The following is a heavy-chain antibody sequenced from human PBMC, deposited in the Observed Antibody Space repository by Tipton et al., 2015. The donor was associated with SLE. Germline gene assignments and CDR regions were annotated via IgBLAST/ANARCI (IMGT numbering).Heavy chain of an antibody. CDR3: ARRGALAAAGVYYYYGMDV. CDR1: GGSISSGSSY. V-gene: IGHV4-61*01. J-gene: IGHJ6*02. Sequence: LRLSCTVSGGSISSGSSYWSWIRQPPGKGLEWIGYIYYSGSTDYNPSLKSRVTISVDTSKNQFSLKLNSVTAADTAVYYCARRGALAAAGVYYYYGMDVWGQGTTVTVSS. D-gene: IGHD6-13*01. CDR2: IYYSGST.